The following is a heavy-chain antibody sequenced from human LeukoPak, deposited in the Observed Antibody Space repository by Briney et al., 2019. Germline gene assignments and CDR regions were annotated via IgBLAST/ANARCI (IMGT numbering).Heavy chain of an antibody. D-gene: IGHD6-19*01. V-gene: IGHV4-39*01. CDR1: GSSISSRSYY. CDR2: IYYSGST. J-gene: IGHJ2*01. Sequence: SETLSLTCDVSGSSISSRSYYWGWIRPPPGMGLEWIGTIYYSGSTDYNPYLNRRVTISVDTSNNQFSLKLSSVTAADTAVYYCALGYTSGWYYFDIWGRGTLVTVSS. CDR3: ALGYTSGWYYFDI.